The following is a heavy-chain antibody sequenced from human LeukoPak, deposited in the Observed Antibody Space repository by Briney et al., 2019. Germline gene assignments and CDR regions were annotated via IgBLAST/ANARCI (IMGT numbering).Heavy chain of an antibody. Sequence: ASVKVSCKASGYTFTSYYMHWVRQAPGQGLEWMGGIIPIFGTANYAQKFQGRVTITADESTSTAYMELSSLRSEDTAVYYCARGSYTSYDILTGYQNYYYGMDVWGQGTTVTVSS. CDR1: GYTFTSYY. D-gene: IGHD3-9*01. V-gene: IGHV1-69*13. J-gene: IGHJ6*02. CDR2: IIPIFGTA. CDR3: ARGSYTSYDILTGYQNYYYGMDV.